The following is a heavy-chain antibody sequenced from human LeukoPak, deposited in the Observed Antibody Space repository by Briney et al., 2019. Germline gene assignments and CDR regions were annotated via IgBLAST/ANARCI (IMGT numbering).Heavy chain of an antibody. CDR3: ARDLIRGRFSGLDVDY. V-gene: IGHV4-4*07. CDR1: GGSISSYY. Sequence: SETLSLTCTVSGGSISSYYWSWIRQPAGKGLEWIGRIYTSGSTNYNPSLKSRVTMSVDTSKNQFSLKLSSVTAADTAVYYCARDLIRGRFSGLDVDYWGQGTLVTVSS. CDR2: IYTSGST. D-gene: IGHD3-10*01. J-gene: IGHJ4*02.